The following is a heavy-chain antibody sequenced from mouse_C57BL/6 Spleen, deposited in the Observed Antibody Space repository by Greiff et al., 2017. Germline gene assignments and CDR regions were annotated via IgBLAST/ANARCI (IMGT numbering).Heavy chain of an antibody. Sequence: QVQLQQSGPELVKPGASVKISCKASGYAFSSSWMNWVKQRPGKGLEWIGRIYPGDGDTNYNGKFKGKATLTADKSSSTAYMQLSSLTSEDSAVYFCARPYGSRSYWYLDVWGTGTTVTVAS. CDR1: GYAFSSSW. CDR2: IYPGDGDT. V-gene: IGHV1-82*01. D-gene: IGHD1-1*01. CDR3: ARPYGSRSYWYLDV. J-gene: IGHJ1*03.